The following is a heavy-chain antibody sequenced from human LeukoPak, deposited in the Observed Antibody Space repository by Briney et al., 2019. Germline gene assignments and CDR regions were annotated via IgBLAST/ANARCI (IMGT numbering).Heavy chain of an antibody. CDR1: GFTSSSYA. D-gene: IGHD2-2*01. V-gene: IGHV3-30*04. J-gene: IGHJ4*02. CDR2: ISYDGSNK. Sequence: GGSLRLSCAASGFTSSSYAMHWVRQAPGKGLEWVAVISYDGSNKYYADSVKGRFTISRDNSKNTLYLQMNSLRDEDTAVYYCAREGYCSSTSCYGTFDYWGQGTLVTVSS. CDR3: AREGYCSSTSCYGTFDY.